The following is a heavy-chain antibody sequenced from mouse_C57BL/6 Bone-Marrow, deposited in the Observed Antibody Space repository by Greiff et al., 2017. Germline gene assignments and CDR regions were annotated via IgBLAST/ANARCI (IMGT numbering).Heavy chain of an antibody. D-gene: IGHD2-2*01. CDR3: ATEGYHWYFDV. Sequence: VMLVESGPGLVQPSQSLSITCTVSGFSLTSYGVHWVRQSPGKGLEWLGVIWRGGSTDYNAAFMSRLSITKDNSKSQVFFKMNSLQADDAAIYCCATEGYHWYFDVWGTGTTVTVSS. J-gene: IGHJ1*03. CDR1: GFSLTSYG. V-gene: IGHV2-5*01. CDR2: IWRGGST.